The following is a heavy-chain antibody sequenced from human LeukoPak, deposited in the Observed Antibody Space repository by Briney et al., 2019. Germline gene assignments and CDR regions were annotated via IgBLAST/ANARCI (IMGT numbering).Heavy chain of an antibody. J-gene: IGHJ4*02. CDR3: ARRAAAGFVDY. D-gene: IGHD6-13*01. CDR1: GGSTSSSNW. V-gene: IGHV4-4*02. CDR2: IYHTGST. Sequence: ASETLSLTCTASGGSTSSSNWWSWVRQPPGKGLEWTGEIYHTGSTNYNPSLRSRVTISVDKSKNQFSLKLSSVTAADTAVYYCARRAAAGFVDYWGQGTLVTVSS.